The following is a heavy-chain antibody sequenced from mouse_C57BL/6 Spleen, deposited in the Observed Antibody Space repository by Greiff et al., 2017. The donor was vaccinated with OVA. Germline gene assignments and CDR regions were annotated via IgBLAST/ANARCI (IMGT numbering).Heavy chain of an antibody. D-gene: IGHD2-1*01. CDR3: ARHEDYGNAMDY. V-gene: IGHV5-9*01. CDR2: ISGGGGNT. J-gene: IGHJ4*01. Sequence: EVKLMESGGGLVKPGGSLKLSCAASGFTFSSYTMSWVRQTPEKRLEWVATISGGGGNTYYPDSVKGRFTISRDNAKNTLYLQMSSLRSEDTALYYCARHEDYGNAMDYWGQGTSVTVSS. CDR1: GFTFSSYT.